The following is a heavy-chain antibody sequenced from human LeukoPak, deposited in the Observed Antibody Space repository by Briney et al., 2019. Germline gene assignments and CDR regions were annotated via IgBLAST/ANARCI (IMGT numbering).Heavy chain of an antibody. CDR1: GFTFSSYW. D-gene: IGHD3-3*01. CDR2: IKQDGSEK. CDR3: AREENYDFWSGYYWDTRYYYYMDV. V-gene: IGHV3-7*01. Sequence: GGSLRLSCAASGFTFSSYWMSWVRQAPGKGLEWVANIKQDGSEKYYVDSVKGRFTISRDNAKNSLYLQMNSLRAEDTAVYYCAREENYDFWSGYYWDTRYYYYMDVRGKGTTVTVSS. J-gene: IGHJ6*03.